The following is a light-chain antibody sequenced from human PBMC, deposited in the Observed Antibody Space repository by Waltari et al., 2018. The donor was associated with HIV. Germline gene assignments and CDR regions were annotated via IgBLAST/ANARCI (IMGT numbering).Light chain of an antibody. CDR2: SNN. CDR1: NSNIGSNT. CDR3: AAWDDSLNGRWV. V-gene: IGLV1-44*01. J-gene: IGLJ3*02. Sequence: QSVLTQPPSASGTPGQRVTISCSGSNSNIGSNTVNWYQQLPGTAPKLLIYSNNPRPSGVPDRFSGSKSGTSASLAISGLQSEDESHYYCAAWDDSLNGRWVFGGGTKLTVL.